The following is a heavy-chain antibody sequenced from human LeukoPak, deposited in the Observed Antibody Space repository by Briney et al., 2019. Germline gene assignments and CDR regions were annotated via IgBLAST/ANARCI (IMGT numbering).Heavy chain of an antibody. CDR2: IYPGDSDT. Sequence: GESLKISCKGSGYSFTSYWIGWVRQMPGKGLEWMGIIYPGDSDTRYSPSFQGQVTISADKSISTAYLQWSSLKASDTAMYYCARQTPTPAYGEDYFDYWGQGTLVTVSS. CDR1: GYSFTSYW. CDR3: ARQTPTPAYGEDYFDY. D-gene: IGHD4-17*01. V-gene: IGHV5-51*01. J-gene: IGHJ4*02.